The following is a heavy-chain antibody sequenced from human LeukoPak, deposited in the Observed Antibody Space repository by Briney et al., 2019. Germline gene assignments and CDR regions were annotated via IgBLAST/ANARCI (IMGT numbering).Heavy chain of an antibody. CDR1: GFTFSSYA. J-gene: IGHJ1*01. CDR3: AKDHPTALLGSPGEDLYFQH. Sequence: PGGSLRLSCAASGFTFSSYAMSWVRQAPGKGLEWVSAISGSGGSTYYADSVKGRFTISRDNSKNTLYLQMNSLRAEDTAVYYCAKDHPTALLGSPGEDLYFQHWGQGTLVTVSS. D-gene: IGHD3-16*01. V-gene: IGHV3-23*01. CDR2: ISGSGGST.